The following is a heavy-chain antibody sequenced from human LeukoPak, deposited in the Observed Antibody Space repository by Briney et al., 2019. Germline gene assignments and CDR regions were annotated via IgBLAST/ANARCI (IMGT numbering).Heavy chain of an antibody. D-gene: IGHD3-10*01. CDR3: ARNREITMVRGVLTTPGD. CDR2: IKQDGSEK. Sequence: PGGSLRLSCAASGFTFSSYWMSWVRQAPGKGLEWVANIKQDGSEKYYVDSVKGRFTISRDNAKNSLYLQMNSLRAEDTAVYYCARNREITMVRGVLTTPGDWGQGTLVTVSS. J-gene: IGHJ4*02. V-gene: IGHV3-7*01. CDR1: GFTFSSYW.